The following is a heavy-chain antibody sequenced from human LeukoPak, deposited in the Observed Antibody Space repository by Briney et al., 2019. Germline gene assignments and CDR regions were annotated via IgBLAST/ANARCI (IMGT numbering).Heavy chain of an antibody. CDR1: GGSISSYY. CDR3: ARGLMMAVAGRGEIHY. D-gene: IGHD6-13*01. J-gene: IGHJ4*02. Sequence: SETLSLTCTVSGGSISSYYWSWIRQPPGKGLEWIGYIYYSGSTNYNPSLKSRVTISVDTSKNQFSLKLSSVTAADTAVYYCARGLMMAVAGRGEIHYWGQGTLVTVSS. CDR2: IYYSGST. V-gene: IGHV4-59*01.